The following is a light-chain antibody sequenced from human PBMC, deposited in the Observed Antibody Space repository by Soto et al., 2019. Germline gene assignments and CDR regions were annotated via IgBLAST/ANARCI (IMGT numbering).Light chain of an antibody. V-gene: IGKV3-20*01. CDR2: GAS. J-gene: IGKJ3*01. CDR3: QQYGSSPFT. CDR1: QSVSSSY. Sequence: EIVLTQSPGTLSLSVGERATLSCRASQSVSSSYLAGYQQKAGQAPRLVIYGASRRATGIPDRFSGSGSGTDFTLTIGRLEPEDFAVYYCQQYGSSPFTFGPGTTVDIK.